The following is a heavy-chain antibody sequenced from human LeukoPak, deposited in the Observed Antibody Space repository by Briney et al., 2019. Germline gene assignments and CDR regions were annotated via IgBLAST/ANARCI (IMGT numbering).Heavy chain of an antibody. Sequence: GRSLRLSCAASGFTFSNYGMHWVRQAPGKGLEWVAIIWCDGSNKYYADSVKGRFTISRDNSKNTLYLQMNSLRAEDTAVYYCARDGGYGGNPNDAFDMWGQGTMVTVSS. V-gene: IGHV3-33*01. CDR3: ARDGGYGGNPNDAFDM. CDR1: GFTFSNYG. J-gene: IGHJ3*02. D-gene: IGHD4-23*01. CDR2: IWCDGSNK.